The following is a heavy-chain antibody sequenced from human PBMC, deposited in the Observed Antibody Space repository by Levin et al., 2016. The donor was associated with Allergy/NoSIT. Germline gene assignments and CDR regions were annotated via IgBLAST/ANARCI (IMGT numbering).Heavy chain of an antibody. J-gene: IGHJ4*02. Sequence: SETLSLTCTVSGGSISSYYWSWIRQPPGKGLEWIGYIYYSGSTNYNPSLKSRVTISVDTSKNQFSLKLSSVTAADTAVYYCARHHPPGAARLDYWGQGTLVTVSS. CDR1: GGSISSYY. CDR3: ARHHPPGAARLDY. CDR2: IYYSGST. D-gene: IGHD6-6*01. V-gene: IGHV4-59*08.